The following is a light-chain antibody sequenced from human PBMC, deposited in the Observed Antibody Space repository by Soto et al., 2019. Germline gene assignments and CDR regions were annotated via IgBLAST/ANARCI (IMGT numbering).Light chain of an antibody. Sequence: DIQMTQSPSTLSASVGDRVTIACRASQSISGSLAWYQQKPGKAPKLLIFEASNLKSGVPSRFSGSGSGTDYILTISILQPDDAASYYCQQYNGYFTFGQGTRVEIK. CDR3: QQYNGYFT. V-gene: IGKV1-5*03. CDR2: EAS. J-gene: IGKJ1*01. CDR1: QSISGS.